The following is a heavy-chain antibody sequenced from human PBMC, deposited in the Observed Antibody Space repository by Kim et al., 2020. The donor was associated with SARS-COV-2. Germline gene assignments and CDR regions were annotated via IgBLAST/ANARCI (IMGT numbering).Heavy chain of an antibody. CDR2: GST. V-gene: IGHV4-34*01. J-gene: IGHJ5*02. CDR3: AGASGWFDP. Sequence: GSTNHNPSVKSRVTISVDTSKNQFSLKLSAVTAADTAVYYCAGASGWFDPWGQGTLVTVSS. D-gene: IGHD7-27*01.